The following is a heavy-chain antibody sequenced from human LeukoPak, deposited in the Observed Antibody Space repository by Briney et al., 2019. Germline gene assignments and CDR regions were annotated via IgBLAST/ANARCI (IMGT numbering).Heavy chain of an antibody. CDR2: ISYDGSNK. CDR3: AREQADIVVVPAARDYYYYSGLDV. V-gene: IGHV3-30-3*01. CDR1: GFTFSSYA. J-gene: IGHJ6*02. Sequence: GGSLRLSCAASGFTFSSYAMHWVRQAPGKGLEGVAVISYDGSNKYYADSVKGRFTISRDNSKNTLYLQMNSLSAEDTAVYYSAREQADIVVVPAARDYYYYSGLDVWGQGTTVTVSS. D-gene: IGHD2-2*01.